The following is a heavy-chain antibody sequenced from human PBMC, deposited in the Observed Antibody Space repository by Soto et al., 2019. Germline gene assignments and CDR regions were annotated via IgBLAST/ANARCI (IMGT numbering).Heavy chain of an antibody. J-gene: IGHJ4*02. V-gene: IGHV4-34*01. CDR1: GGSLSGYY. CDR2: VKDGGHT. Sequence: QVQLQQWGAGLLKPSETLSLNCAVTGGSLSGYYWSWIRQPPGKGLEWIGEVKDGGHTNYSPSLRGRVTISSGTSHTQFSLRLNSVTAADTGVYYCARGQEGVVATHWDQGSLVTVSS. CDR3: ARGQEGVVATH. D-gene: IGHD5-12*01.